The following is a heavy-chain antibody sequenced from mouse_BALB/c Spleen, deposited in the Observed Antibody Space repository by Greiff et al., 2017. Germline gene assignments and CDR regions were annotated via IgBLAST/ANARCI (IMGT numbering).Heavy chain of an antibody. D-gene: IGHD1-1*01. CDR3: AREQRTAWFAY. J-gene: IGHJ3*01. CDR1: GYTFTSYD. CDR2: IFPGDGST. V-gene: IGHV1S56*01. Sequence: QVQLQQSGAELVKPGASVKLSCKASGYTFTSYDINWVRQRPEQGLEWIGSIFPGDGSTKYNEKFKGKATLTTDKSSSTAYMQLSRLTSEDSAVYFCAREQRTAWFAYWGQGTLVTVSA.